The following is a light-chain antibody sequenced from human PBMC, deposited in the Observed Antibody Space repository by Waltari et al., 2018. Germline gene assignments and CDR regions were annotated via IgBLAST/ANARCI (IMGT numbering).Light chain of an antibody. CDR1: QSISSH. Sequence: DIQMTQSPSALSASVGDRVTITCRASQSISSHLNWYQQKPGKAPKFLIYAASNLQSGVPSRFSGSGSGTDFTRTISSLQPEDFATYYCQQGYSTPRTFGQGTKVEIK. J-gene: IGKJ1*01. V-gene: IGKV1-39*01. CDR3: QQGYSTPRT. CDR2: AAS.